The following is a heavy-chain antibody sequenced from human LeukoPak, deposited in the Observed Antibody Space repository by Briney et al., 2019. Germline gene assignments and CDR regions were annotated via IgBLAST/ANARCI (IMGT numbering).Heavy chain of an antibody. Sequence: GASVKVSCKASGYTFTGYYMHWVRQAPGQGLEWMGRINPNSGGTNYAQKFQGRVTMTRDTSISTAYMELSRLRSDDTAVYYCARSLTYYYDSSGYCPPRYWGQGTLVTVSS. CDR3: ARSLTYYYDSSGYCPPRY. CDR2: INPNSGGT. CDR1: GYTFTGYY. J-gene: IGHJ4*02. D-gene: IGHD3-22*01. V-gene: IGHV1-2*06.